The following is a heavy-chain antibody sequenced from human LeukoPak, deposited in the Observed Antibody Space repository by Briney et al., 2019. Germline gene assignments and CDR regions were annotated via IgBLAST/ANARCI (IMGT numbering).Heavy chain of an antibody. CDR2: ISNSGYTI. CDR3: TTDRLGSSGYYETYYFDY. V-gene: IGHV3-11*04. J-gene: IGHJ4*02. D-gene: IGHD3-22*01. Sequence: NTGGSLRLSCAASGFTFSDDYMSWIRQAPGKGLEWVSYISNSGYTIYYADSVKGRFTISRDNAENSLYLQMNSLRAEDTAVYYCTTDRLGSSGYYETYYFDYWGQGTLVTVSS. CDR1: GFTFSDDY.